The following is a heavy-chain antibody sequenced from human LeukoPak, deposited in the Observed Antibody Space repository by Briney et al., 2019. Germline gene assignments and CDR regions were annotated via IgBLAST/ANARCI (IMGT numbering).Heavy chain of an antibody. J-gene: IGHJ4*02. CDR2: ISGSGGTK. D-gene: IGHD1-26*01. Sequence: GGSLRLSCEASGFTFCNHLMRWVRRAPGKGLEGVSSISGSGGTKYYGESVKGRFTISRDNSKNTVYLQMNRLNAEDTAVYYCAKGDTTWELPHDYWGQGTLVTVSS. V-gene: IGHV3-23*01. CDR1: GFTFCNHL. CDR3: AKGDTTWELPHDY.